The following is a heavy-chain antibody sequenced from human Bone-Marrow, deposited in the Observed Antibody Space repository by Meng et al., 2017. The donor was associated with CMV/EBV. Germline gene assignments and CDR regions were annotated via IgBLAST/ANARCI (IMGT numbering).Heavy chain of an antibody. CDR2: ISSSSSYI. J-gene: IGHJ4*02. Sequence: GESLKISCAASGFTFSSYWMHWVRQAPGKGLVWVSSISSSSSYIYYADSVKGRFTISRDNAENSLYLQMNSLRAEDTAVYYCARASEGDSSGYYYVARVSDYWGQGTLVTVSS. CDR1: GFTFSSYW. V-gene: IGHV3-21*01. CDR3: ARASEGDSSGYYYVARVSDY. D-gene: IGHD3-22*01.